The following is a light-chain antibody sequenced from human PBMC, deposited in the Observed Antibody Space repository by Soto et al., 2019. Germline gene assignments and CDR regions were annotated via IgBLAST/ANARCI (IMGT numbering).Light chain of an antibody. CDR3: QQANSFPPT. Sequence: DIQMTQSPSSVSASVGDRVTITCRASQGIGRWLAWYQQKPGKAPMLLIYAASSLQSRVPSRFSGSGSGTDFTLTISSLQPEDFATYHCQQANSFPPTFGGGTKVEIQ. CDR1: QGIGRW. J-gene: IGKJ4*01. V-gene: IGKV1D-12*01. CDR2: AAS.